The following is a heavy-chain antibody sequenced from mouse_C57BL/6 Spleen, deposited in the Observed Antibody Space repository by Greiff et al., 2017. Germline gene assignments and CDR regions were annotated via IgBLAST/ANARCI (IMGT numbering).Heavy chain of an antibody. D-gene: IGHD2-5*01. Sequence: DVKLQESGGDLVKPGGSLKLSCAASGFTFSSYGMSWVRQTPDKRLEWVATISSGGSYTYYPDSVKGRFTISRDNAKNTLYLQMSSLKSEDTAMYYCARGNSNYVRDFDVWGTGTTVTVSS. CDR1: GFTFSSYG. V-gene: IGHV5-6*02. CDR3: ARGNSNYVRDFDV. J-gene: IGHJ1*03. CDR2: ISSGGSYT.